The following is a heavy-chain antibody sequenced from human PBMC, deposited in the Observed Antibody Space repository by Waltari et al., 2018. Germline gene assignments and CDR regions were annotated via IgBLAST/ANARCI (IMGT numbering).Heavy chain of an antibody. Sequence: EVQLVESGGGFVKPGDSLRLSCVASGLTFANAWINWVRQAPGKGLEWVGRLKSKAEGGTTDYAAPVKGRFAISRDNSKDTAYLQMNSLKAEDTAMYFCTTEGGRTWPMYWGQGTLVTVSS. V-gene: IGHV3-15*01. D-gene: IGHD2-2*01. CDR1: GLTFANAW. J-gene: IGHJ4*02. CDR3: TTEGGRTWPMY. CDR2: LKSKAEGGTT.